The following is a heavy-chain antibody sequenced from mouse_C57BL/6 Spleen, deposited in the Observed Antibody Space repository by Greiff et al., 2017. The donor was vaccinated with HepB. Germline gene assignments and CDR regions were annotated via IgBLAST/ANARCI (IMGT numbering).Heavy chain of an antibody. J-gene: IGHJ4*01. CDR3: ARPSYYGSSYEGDAMDY. D-gene: IGHD1-1*01. Sequence: EVQLVESGGGLVQPGGSLKLSCAASGFTFSDYYMYWVRQTPEKRLEWVAYISNGGGSTYYPDTVKGRFTISRDNAKNTLYMQMSRMNAEDTAMYYCARPSYYGSSYEGDAMDYWGQGTSVTVSS. CDR2: ISNGGGST. V-gene: IGHV5-12*01. CDR1: GFTFSDYY.